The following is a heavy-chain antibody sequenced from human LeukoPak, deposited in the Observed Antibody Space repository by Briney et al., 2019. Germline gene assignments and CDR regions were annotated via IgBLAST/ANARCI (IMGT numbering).Heavy chain of an antibody. CDR2: ISYDGSNK. CDR3: AKQGVAVAATSWFDP. D-gene: IGHD6-19*01. Sequence: GGSLRLSCAASGFTFSSYAMHWVRQVPGKGLEWVAVISYDGSNKYYADSVKGRFTISRDNSRNTLYLQMNRLRAEDAAVYYCAKQGVAVAATSWFDPWGQGTLVIASS. V-gene: IGHV3-30-3*01. J-gene: IGHJ5*02. CDR1: GFTFSSYA.